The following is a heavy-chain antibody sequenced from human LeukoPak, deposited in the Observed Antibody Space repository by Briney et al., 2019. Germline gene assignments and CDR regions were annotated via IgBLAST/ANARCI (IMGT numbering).Heavy chain of an antibody. V-gene: IGHV4-34*01. CDR2: INHSGST. CDR3: ARGRGVVTAIFSDFDY. D-gene: IGHD2-21*02. CDR1: GGSFSGYY. J-gene: IGHJ4*02. Sequence: PSETLSLTCAVYGGSFSGYYWSWIRQPPGKGLEWIGEINHSGSTNYNPSLKSRVTISVDTSKNQFSLKLSSVTAADTAVYYCARGRGVVTAIFSDFDYWGQGTLVTVSS.